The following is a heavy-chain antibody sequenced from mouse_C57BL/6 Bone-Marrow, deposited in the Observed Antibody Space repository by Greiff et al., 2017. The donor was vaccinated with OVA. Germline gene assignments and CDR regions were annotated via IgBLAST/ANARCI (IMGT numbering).Heavy chain of an antibody. CDR1: GFTFSNYW. Sequence: EVKVEESGGGLVQPGGSMKLSCVASGFTFSNYWMNWVRQSPEKGLEWVAQIRLKSDNYATPYAESVKGRFTISRDDSKSSVYLQMNNLRAEDTGIYYCTGDYGSSYWYFDVWGTGTTVTVSS. CDR2: IRLKSDNYAT. D-gene: IGHD1-1*01. CDR3: TGDYGSSYWYFDV. J-gene: IGHJ1*03. V-gene: IGHV6-3*01.